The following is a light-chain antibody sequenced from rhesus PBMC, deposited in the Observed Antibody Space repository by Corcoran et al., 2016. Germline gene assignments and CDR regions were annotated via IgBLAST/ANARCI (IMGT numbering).Light chain of an antibody. Sequence: DIQMTQSPSSLSASVGDRVTITCRASENVNNYLNWYQQKPGKAPKILIYKASTLESGVPSRFSCSGSGTDYTFTISSLQPEDVATYYCQHGYGTPLTFGGGTKVEIK. CDR3: QHGYGTPLT. CDR1: ENVNNY. CDR2: KAS. J-gene: IGKJ4*01. V-gene: IGKV1-74*01.